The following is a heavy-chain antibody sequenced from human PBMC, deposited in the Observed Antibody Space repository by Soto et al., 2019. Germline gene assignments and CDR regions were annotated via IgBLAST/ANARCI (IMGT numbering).Heavy chain of an antibody. J-gene: IGHJ6*02. CDR1: GFTFSRYW. V-gene: IGHV3-7*04. Sequence: PGGSLRLSCAASGFTFSRYWMSWVLQAPWKGLEWVANIKQDGSEKYYVDSVKGRFTISRDNAKNSLYLQMNSLRAEDTAVYYCARFYYDSSGYLPSPYYYYYGMDVWGQGTTVTVSS. D-gene: IGHD3-22*01. CDR2: IKQDGSEK. CDR3: ARFYYDSSGYLPSPYYYYYGMDV.